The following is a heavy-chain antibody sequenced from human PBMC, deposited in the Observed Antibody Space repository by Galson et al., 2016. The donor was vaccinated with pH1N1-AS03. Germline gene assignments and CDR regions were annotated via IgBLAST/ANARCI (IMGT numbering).Heavy chain of an antibody. V-gene: IGHV1-18*01. Sequence: SVKVSCKASGYTFTHFGISWVRQAPGQGLECLGWISTYTGETNYAQKFQGRVTMTTDTSTNTVYMELRTLTSDDTALYYCARGAAGPLDPWGQGTLVTVSS. J-gene: IGHJ5*02. CDR3: ARGAAGPLDP. CDR2: ISTYTGET. CDR1: GYTFTHFG. D-gene: IGHD6-25*01.